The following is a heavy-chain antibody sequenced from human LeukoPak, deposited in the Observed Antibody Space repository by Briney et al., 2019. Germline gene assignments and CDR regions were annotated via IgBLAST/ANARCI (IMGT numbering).Heavy chain of an antibody. V-gene: IGHV3-11*01. Sequence: GGSLRLSCAASGFTFSDYYMSWIRQAPGKGLEWVSYISSSGSTIYYADSVKGRFTISRDNAKNSLYLQMNSLRAEDTAVYYCARVTLIAVAASTGGDAFDIWGQGTMVTVSS. D-gene: IGHD6-19*01. CDR3: ARVTLIAVAASTGGDAFDI. CDR1: GFTFSDYY. CDR2: ISSSGSTI. J-gene: IGHJ3*02.